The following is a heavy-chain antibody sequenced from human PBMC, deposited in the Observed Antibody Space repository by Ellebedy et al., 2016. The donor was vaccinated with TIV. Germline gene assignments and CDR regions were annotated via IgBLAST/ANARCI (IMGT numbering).Heavy chain of an antibody. CDR3: ARRGAANGMDV. CDR2: IWYDGSNK. Sequence: GGSLRLXXAASGFTFNTYGMHWVRQAPGKGLEWVALIWYDGSNKYYADSVKGRFTISRDNSKNTLYLQMNSLRDEDTAVYYCARRGAANGMDVWGQGTTVTVSS. J-gene: IGHJ6*02. D-gene: IGHD3-16*01. CDR1: GFTFNTYG. V-gene: IGHV3-33*01.